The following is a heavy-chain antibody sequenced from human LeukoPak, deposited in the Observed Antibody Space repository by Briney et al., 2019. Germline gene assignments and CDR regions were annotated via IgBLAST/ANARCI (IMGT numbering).Heavy chain of an antibody. Sequence: GGSLRLSCATSGFSFSSYAMSWVRQAPGKGLEWVSGISGSGVKTYYADSVKGRFTISRDNSKNTLYMQMNSLRAEDTAIYYCAKLYYDYVWGGYRYYFFDDWGQGTLVTVSS. CDR2: ISGSGVKT. D-gene: IGHD3-16*02. CDR1: GFSFSSYA. J-gene: IGHJ4*02. CDR3: AKLYYDYVWGGYRYYFFDD. V-gene: IGHV3-23*01.